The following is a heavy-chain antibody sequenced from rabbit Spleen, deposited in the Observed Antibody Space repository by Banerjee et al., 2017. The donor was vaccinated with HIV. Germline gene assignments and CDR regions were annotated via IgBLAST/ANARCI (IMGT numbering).Heavy chain of an antibody. J-gene: IGHJ6*01. V-gene: IGHV1S40*01. Sequence: QSLEESGGDLVKPGASLTLTCKASGFAFSNNVMCWVRQAPGKGLEWIACIYIGSSGSTWYASWAKGRFTISKASSTKVTLQMTSLTAADTATYFCARDLVAVIGWNFSLWVPGTLVTVS. CDR1: GFAFSNNV. CDR2: IYIGSSGST. D-gene: IGHD1-1*01. CDR3: ARDLVAVIGWNFSL.